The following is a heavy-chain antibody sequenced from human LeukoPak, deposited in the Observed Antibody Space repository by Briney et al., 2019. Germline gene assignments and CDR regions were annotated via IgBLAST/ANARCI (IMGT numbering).Heavy chain of an antibody. D-gene: IGHD3-3*01. Sequence: GGSLRLSCAACGFTFSSYAVHWVRQAPGRGLEWVAVISYDGSNKYYADSVKGRFSISRDNSKNTLYLQMNSLRAEDTAVYYCARRYDGFDYWGQGTLVTVSS. V-gene: IGHV3-30-3*01. J-gene: IGHJ4*02. CDR3: ARRYDGFDY. CDR1: GFTFSSYA. CDR2: ISYDGSNK.